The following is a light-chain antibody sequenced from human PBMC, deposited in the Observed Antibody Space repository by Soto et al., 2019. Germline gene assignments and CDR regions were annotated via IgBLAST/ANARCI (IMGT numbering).Light chain of an antibody. Sequence: QAVVTQPPSASETPGQRVTISCSGSSSNIGTNYVYWYQQVAGTAPKLLIHRNDQRPSGVPDRFSGSKSGTSASLAISGLRSEDEADYYCAAWDDSLSDPVFGGGTQLTVL. CDR2: RND. J-gene: IGLJ3*02. CDR3: AAWDDSLSDPV. CDR1: SSNIGTNY. V-gene: IGLV1-47*01.